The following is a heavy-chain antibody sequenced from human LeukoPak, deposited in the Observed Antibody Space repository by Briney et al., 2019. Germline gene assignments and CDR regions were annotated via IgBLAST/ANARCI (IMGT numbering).Heavy chain of an antibody. Sequence: ASVKVSCKVSGYTLTELSMHWVRQAPGKGLEWMGGFDPEDGETIYAQKFQGRVTMTEDTSTDTAYMELSSLRSEDTAVYYCARIPPMDSSSWKDAFDIWGQGTMVTVSS. CDR2: FDPEDGET. CDR1: GYTLTELS. CDR3: ARIPPMDSSSWKDAFDI. J-gene: IGHJ3*02. V-gene: IGHV1-24*01. D-gene: IGHD6-13*01.